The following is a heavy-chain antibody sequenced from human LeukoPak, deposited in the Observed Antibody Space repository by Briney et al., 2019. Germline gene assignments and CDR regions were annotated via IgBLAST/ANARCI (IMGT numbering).Heavy chain of an antibody. Sequence: SETLSLTCTVSGGSISSSSYYWGWIRQPPGKGLEWIGSIYYSGSTYYKPSLRSRVTISVDTSKSQFSLKLSSVTAADTAVYYCARHQGGDGYNYYYYCMDVWGKGTTVTVSS. D-gene: IGHD5-24*01. J-gene: IGHJ6*03. V-gene: IGHV4-39*01. CDR3: ARHQGGDGYNYYYYCMDV. CDR2: IYYSGST. CDR1: GGSISSSSYY.